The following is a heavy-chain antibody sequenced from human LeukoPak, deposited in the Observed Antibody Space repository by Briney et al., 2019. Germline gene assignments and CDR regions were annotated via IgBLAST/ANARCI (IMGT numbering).Heavy chain of an antibody. D-gene: IGHD2-2*01. V-gene: IGHV3-13*01. J-gene: IGHJ6*02. Sequence: PGGSLRLSCAASGFTFSNYDMHWVRQATGKGLEWVSAFHTAGDIHYSGSVKGRFATSRENAKNSFYLQMNNLRVGDTAVYYCARGSCSSRSCYKRVNGLDVWGQGTPVTVSS. CDR1: GFTFSNYD. CDR3: ARGSCSSRSCYKRVNGLDV. CDR2: FHTAGDI.